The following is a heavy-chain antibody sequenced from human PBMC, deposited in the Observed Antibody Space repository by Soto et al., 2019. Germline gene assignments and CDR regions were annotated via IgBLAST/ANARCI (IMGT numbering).Heavy chain of an antibody. CDR2: INPNSGGT. V-gene: IGHV1-2*02. J-gene: IGHJ6*02. Sequence: QVQLVQSGAEVKKPGASVKVSCKASGYTFTGYYMHWVRQAPGQGLEWMGWINPNSGGTNYAQKFQGRVTMTRDTAISTAYMELGRLRYDDTAVYYCAGGYCSSTSCYFVPPYGMDGWGQGTTVTVSS. CDR1: GYTFTGYY. CDR3: AGGYCSSTSCYFVPPYGMDG. D-gene: IGHD2-2*01.